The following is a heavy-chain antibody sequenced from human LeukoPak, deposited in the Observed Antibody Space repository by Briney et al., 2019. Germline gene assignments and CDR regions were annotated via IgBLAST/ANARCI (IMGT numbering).Heavy chain of an antibody. CDR1: GYSLTAYY. V-gene: IGHV1-2*02. D-gene: IGHD4-17*01. CDR2: INPSSGGT. Sequence: ASVKVSCKASGYSLTAYYLHWVRQAPGQGLEWLGWINPSSGGTNYAQKFQGRVTMTRDTSISTAYMELSSLRSDDTALYYCARDLTTVQRNFDLWGRGTLVTVSS. CDR3: ARDLTTVQRNFDL. J-gene: IGHJ2*01.